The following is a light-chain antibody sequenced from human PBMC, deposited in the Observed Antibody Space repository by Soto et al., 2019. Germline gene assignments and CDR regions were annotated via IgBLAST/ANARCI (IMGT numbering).Light chain of an antibody. CDR3: QKSDSTPWT. V-gene: IGKV1-39*01. CDR1: QTINNY. Sequence: DIQLTQSPSSLSASVRDSVTITCRTSQTINNYLNWYQQKTGKAPKILVYSASNLQSGVPSRFSGSGSGTNFTLTISDLQPEDFTTYYCQKSDSTPWTFGQGTKVEIK. CDR2: SAS. J-gene: IGKJ1*01.